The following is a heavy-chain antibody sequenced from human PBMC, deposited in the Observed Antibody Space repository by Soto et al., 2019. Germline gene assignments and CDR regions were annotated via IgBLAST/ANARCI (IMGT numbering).Heavy chain of an antibody. D-gene: IGHD3-3*01. J-gene: IGHJ5*02. CDR2: INHSGST. CDR1: GGSFSGYY. Sequence: TLSLTCAVYGGSFSGYYCSWIRQPPGKGLEWIGEINHSGSTNYNPSLKSRVTISVDTSKNQFSLKLSSVTAADTAVYYCARGRFLEWLNWFDPWGQGTLVTVSS. V-gene: IGHV4-34*01. CDR3: ARGRFLEWLNWFDP.